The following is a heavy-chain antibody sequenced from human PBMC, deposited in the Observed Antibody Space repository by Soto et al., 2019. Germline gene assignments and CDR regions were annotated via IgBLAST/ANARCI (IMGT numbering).Heavy chain of an antibody. V-gene: IGHV3-7*03. CDR2: IKEDGSEK. Sequence: GVSLRRSCAASGFTFSKNWMNWVRHAPGKGLEWVATIKEDGSEKYYVDSVKGRFTISRDNAKNSLYLQMNSLRAEDTAVYYCARLAKTVVSPQRTYYYYGMDVWGQGTTVTVSS. CDR1: GFTFSKNW. CDR3: ARLAKTVVSPQRTYYYYGMDV. D-gene: IGHD2-15*01. J-gene: IGHJ6*02.